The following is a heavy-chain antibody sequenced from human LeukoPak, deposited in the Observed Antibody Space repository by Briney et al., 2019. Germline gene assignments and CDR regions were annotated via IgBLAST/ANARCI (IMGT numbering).Heavy chain of an antibody. CDR2: SSASGDSP. CDR3: AKGVFGSGSYREYFEQ. V-gene: IGHV3-23*01. J-gene: IGHJ1*01. Sequence: PGGSLRLSCTASGFTFNNYAMSWGRQAPGKGLEWVSASSASGDSPYYADSVKGRFTISRDNSKNTLDLQMNSLRVEDTAVYYCAKGVFGSGSYREYFEQWGQGTLVTVSS. CDR1: GFTFNNYA. D-gene: IGHD3-10*01.